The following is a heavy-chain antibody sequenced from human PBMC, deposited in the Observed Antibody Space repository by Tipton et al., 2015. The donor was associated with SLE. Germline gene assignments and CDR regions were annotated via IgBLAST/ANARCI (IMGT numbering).Heavy chain of an antibody. V-gene: IGHV4-39*01. J-gene: IGHJ3*02. D-gene: IGHD3-16*01. CDR1: GVSISSSTYY. CDR2: IYYSGST. CDR3: ASDLRSFDI. Sequence: LRLSCTVSGVSISSSTYYWGWIRQPPGKGLEWIGTIYYSGSTYYNPSLKSRVTISVDTSKNQFFLKLTSVTAADTAVYYCASDLRSFDIWGQGTMVTVSS.